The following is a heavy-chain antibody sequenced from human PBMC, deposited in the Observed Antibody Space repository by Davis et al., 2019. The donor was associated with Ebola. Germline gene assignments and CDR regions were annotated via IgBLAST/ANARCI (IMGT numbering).Heavy chain of an antibody. CDR1: GFTFSGSA. Sequence: GESLKISCAASGFTFSGSAMHWVRQASGKGLEWVGRIRSKANSYATAYAASVKGRFTISRDDSKNTAYLQMNSLKTEDTAVYYCTRGSNCTNSCWGQGTLVTVSS. CDR2: IRSKANSYAT. J-gene: IGHJ4*02. V-gene: IGHV3-73*01. D-gene: IGHD2-8*01. CDR3: TRGSNCTNSC.